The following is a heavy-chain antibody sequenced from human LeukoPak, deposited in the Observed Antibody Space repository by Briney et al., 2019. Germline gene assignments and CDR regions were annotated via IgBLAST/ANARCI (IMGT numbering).Heavy chain of an antibody. D-gene: IGHD3-3*01. V-gene: IGHV1-46*01. CDR2: INPSGGST. CDR3: ARVLSITIFGVVTPDWFDP. Sequence: ASVKVSCKASGYTFTSYYMHWVRQAPGQGLEWMGIINPSGGSTSYAQKFQGRVTMTRDTSTSTVYMELSSLRSEDTAVYYCARVLSITIFGVVTPDWFDPWGQGTLVTVSS. J-gene: IGHJ5*02. CDR1: GYTFTSYY.